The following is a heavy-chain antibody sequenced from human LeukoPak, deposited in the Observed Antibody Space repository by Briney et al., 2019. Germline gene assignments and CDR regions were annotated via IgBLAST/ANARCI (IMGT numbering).Heavy chain of an antibody. V-gene: IGHV3-23*01. D-gene: IGHD1-14*01. CDR2: ISPIGSGT. J-gene: IGHJ4*02. Sequence: GGSLRLSCAASGFTFSTYAMNCVRQAPGKGLEWVSAISPIGSGTYYAVSVKGRFTISRDNSKNTLYLQMNSLRAGDTAIYYSAKASTVLKPIDSWGQGTLVTVSS. CDR3: AKASTVLKPIDS. CDR1: GFTFSTYA.